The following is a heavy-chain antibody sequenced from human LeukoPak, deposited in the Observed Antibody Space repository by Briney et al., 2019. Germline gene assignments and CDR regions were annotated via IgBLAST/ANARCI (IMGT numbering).Heavy chain of an antibody. Sequence: SETLSLTCTVSGGSISSGSYYWSWIRQPAGKGLEWIGRIYTSGSTNYNPSLKSRVTISVDTSKNQFSLKLSSVTAADTAVYYCARIGGGSSSWYDENNWFDPWGQGTLVTVSS. D-gene: IGHD6-13*01. CDR1: GGSISSGSYY. V-gene: IGHV4-61*02. CDR3: ARIGGGSSSWYDENNWFDP. CDR2: IYTSGST. J-gene: IGHJ5*02.